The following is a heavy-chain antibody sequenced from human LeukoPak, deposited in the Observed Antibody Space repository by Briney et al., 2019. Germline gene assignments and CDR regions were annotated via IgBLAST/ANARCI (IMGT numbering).Heavy chain of an antibody. J-gene: IGHJ4*02. D-gene: IGHD3-22*01. CDR1: GGTFSRYA. Sequence: SVKVSCKASGGTFSRYAISWVRQAPGQGVEWMGGIIPMFGTVNYAQKFQGRVTITADEATSKDYMEMTSLRSEDTAVYYCARDATLYDSRAYYYLWWGQGTLVTVSS. CDR2: IIPMFGTV. CDR3: ARDATLYDSRAYYYLW. V-gene: IGHV1-69*13.